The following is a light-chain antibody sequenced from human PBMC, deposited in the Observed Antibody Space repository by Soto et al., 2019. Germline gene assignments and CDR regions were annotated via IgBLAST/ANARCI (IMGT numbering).Light chain of an antibody. J-gene: IGLJ1*01. CDR2: EVN. CDR3: TSYTNSNTYG. CDR1: SSDVGGYNS. V-gene: IGLV2-14*01. Sequence: QSVLTQPASVSGSPGQSITVSCTGTSSDVGGYNSVSWYQQHPGKTPKLMIFEVNNRPSGVSNRFSGDKSGNTASLTISGLQAEDEDDYYCTSYTNSNTYGFGTGTKLTVL.